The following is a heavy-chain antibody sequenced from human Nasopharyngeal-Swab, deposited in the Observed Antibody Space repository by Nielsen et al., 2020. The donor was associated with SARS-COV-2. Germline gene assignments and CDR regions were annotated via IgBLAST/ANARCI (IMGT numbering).Heavy chain of an antibody. D-gene: IGHD3-16*01. V-gene: IGHV4-59*01. J-gene: IGHJ6*02. CDR2: IYYSGST. Sequence: WIRQPPGKGLEWIGYIYYSGSTNYNPSLKSRVTISVDTSENQFSLKLSSVTAADTAVYYCARVEGGFYRPYYYGMGVWGQGTTVTVSS. CDR3: ARVEGGFYRPYYYGMGV.